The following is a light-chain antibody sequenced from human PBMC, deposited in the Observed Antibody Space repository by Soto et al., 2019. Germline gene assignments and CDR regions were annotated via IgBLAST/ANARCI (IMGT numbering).Light chain of an antibody. V-gene: IGKV3-20*01. Sequence: IVLTQSPGTLSLSAGERVTLSCRASQSVTSSFLAWYQQKPGQAPRLLIYGASSRATGIPDRFSGSGSGTDFTLTISSLEPEDFAVYFCQQYAMSPRTFGQGTKVEVK. CDR3: QQYAMSPRT. CDR1: QSVTSSF. CDR2: GAS. J-gene: IGKJ1*01.